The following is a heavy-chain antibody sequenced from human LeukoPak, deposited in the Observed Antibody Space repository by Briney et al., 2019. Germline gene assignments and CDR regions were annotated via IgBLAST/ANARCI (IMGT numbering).Heavy chain of an antibody. CDR2: IYSGGST. D-gene: IGHD2-15*01. CDR3: ARNLVGYCSGGSCQAPYFQH. Sequence: PGGSLRLSCAASEFTVSSNYMSWVRQAPGKGLEWVSVIYSGGSTYYADSVKGRFTISRDNSKNTLYLQMNSLRAEDTAVYYCARNLVGYCSGGSCQAPYFQHWGQGTLVTVSS. V-gene: IGHV3-66*01. CDR1: EFTVSSNY. J-gene: IGHJ1*01.